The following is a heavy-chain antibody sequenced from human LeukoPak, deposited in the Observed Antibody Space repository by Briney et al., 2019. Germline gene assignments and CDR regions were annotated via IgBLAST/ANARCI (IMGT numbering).Heavy chain of an antibody. D-gene: IGHD6-25*01. V-gene: IGHV4-39*02. CDR3: AKEVDIAAGNWFDP. Sequence: SETLSLTCSVSGDSFSSGNYYWGWLRQPPGKGLEWIGSIYYNGTTYYNPSLKSRVTISVDTSKNQFPLKVNSATAADAAVYYCAKEVDIAAGNWFDPWGQGTLVTVSS. CDR2: IYYNGTT. J-gene: IGHJ5*02. CDR1: GDSFSSGNYY.